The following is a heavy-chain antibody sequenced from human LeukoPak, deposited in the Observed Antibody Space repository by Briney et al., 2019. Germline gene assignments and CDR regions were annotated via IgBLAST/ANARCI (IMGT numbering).Heavy chain of an antibody. J-gene: IGHJ6*03. CDR3: ASSGYCSGGSCWGYYYYMDV. D-gene: IGHD2-15*01. CDR1: GYTFTSYA. Sequence: ASVKVSCKASGYTFTSYAMHWVRQAPGQRLEWMGWINAGNGNTKYSQEFQGRVTITRDTSASTAYMELSSLRSEDMAVYYCASSGYCSGGSCWGYYYYMDVWGKGTTVTVSS. V-gene: IGHV1-3*03. CDR2: INAGNGNT.